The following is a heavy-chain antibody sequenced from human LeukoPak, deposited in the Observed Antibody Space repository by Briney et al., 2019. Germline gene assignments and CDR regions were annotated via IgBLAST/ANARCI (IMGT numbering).Heavy chain of an antibody. J-gene: IGHJ4*02. D-gene: IGHD3-10*01. CDR3: AEALWFGVLYGR. V-gene: IGHV1-69*04. CDR1: GGTFSSYA. Sequence: PEKVSCKASGGTFSSYAISWVRQAPGQGLEWMGRIIPILGIAKYAQKFQGRVTITADKSTSKAYMELSSLRSEDTAVYYCAEALWFGVLYGRWGQGTLVT. CDR2: IIPILGIA.